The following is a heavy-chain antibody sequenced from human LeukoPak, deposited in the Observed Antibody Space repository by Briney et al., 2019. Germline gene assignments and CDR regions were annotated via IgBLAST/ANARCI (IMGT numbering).Heavy chain of an antibody. CDR1: GGTFSSYA. V-gene: IGHV1-69*13. CDR3: ARPIYYDSSGYYWDAFDI. D-gene: IGHD3-22*01. J-gene: IGHJ3*02. Sequence: GASVKVSCKASGGTFSSYAISWVRQAPGQGLEWMGGIIPIFGTANYAQKFQGRVTITADESTSTAYMELSSLRSEDTAVYYCARPIYYDSSGYYWDAFDIWGQGTMVTVSS. CDR2: IIPIFGTA.